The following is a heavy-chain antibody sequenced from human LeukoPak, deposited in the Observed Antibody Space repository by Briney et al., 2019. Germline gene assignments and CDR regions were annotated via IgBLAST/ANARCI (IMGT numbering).Heavy chain of an antibody. V-gene: IGHV3-23*01. Sequence: GGSLRLSCAASGFTFSSYAMSWVRQAPGKGLEWVSAISGSGGSTHYADSVKGRFTISRDNSKNTLYLQMNSLRAEDTAVYYCAKTVDMVSSGYLPFDIWGQGTMVTVSS. J-gene: IGHJ3*02. CDR3: AKTVDMVSSGYLPFDI. CDR1: GFTFSSYA. CDR2: ISGSGGST. D-gene: IGHD3-22*01.